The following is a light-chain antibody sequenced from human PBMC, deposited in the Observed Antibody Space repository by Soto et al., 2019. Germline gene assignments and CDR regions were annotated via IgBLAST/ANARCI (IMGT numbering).Light chain of an antibody. CDR3: QQYGSSPRT. J-gene: IGKJ1*01. V-gene: IGKV3-20*01. CDR2: GAS. CDR1: QSVSSSS. Sequence: PGERATLSCRASQSVSSSSLAWYQQKPGQAPRLLIYGASTRATGIPNRFSGSGSGTDFTLIISRLEPEDFAVYYCQQYGSSPRTFGQGTKVEVK.